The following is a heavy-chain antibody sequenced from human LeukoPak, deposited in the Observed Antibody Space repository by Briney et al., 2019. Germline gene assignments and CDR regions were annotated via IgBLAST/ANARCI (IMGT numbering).Heavy chain of an antibody. CDR1: GFTFSSYA. D-gene: IGHD6-19*01. V-gene: IGHV3-23*01. CDR3: ARREGSGWYPNWYFDL. J-gene: IGHJ2*01. CDR2: IGDSGIHT. Sequence: GGSLRLSCAASGFTFSSYAMSWVRQAPGKGLEWVSAIGDSGIHTYHADSVKGRFTISRDNSKNTLYLQMNSLRVGDTAVYYCARREGSGWYPNWYFDLWGRGTLVTVSS.